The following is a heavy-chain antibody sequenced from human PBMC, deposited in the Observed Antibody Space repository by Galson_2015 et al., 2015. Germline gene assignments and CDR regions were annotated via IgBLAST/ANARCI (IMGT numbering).Heavy chain of an antibody. D-gene: IGHD1-26*01. CDR1: GATLTSYG. V-gene: IGHV1-18*01. CDR2: ISGYNGNT. Sequence: QSGAEVTMPGASVQVSCKSSGATLTSYGISWARQAPGQGLEWMGWISGYNGNTDYPQKLQGRVTMTIDTSTSTAYMELRSLRFDDTALYYCARDQGAASYYYYMDVWGRGTTVTVSS. CDR3: ARDQGAASYYYYMDV. J-gene: IGHJ6*03.